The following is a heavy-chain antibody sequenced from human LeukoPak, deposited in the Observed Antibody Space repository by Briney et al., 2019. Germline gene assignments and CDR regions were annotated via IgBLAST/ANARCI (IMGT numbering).Heavy chain of an antibody. V-gene: IGHV5-51*01. Sequence: GESLKISCKGSGYSFTNYWIGWVRQMPGKGLGWMGIIYPGDPNVRYSPSFQGQVTFSVDKSISTAYLQWGSLKASDTAIYYCVRSLPGDTSGFYYCDSWGQGTLVTVSS. CDR3: VRSLPGDTSGFYYCDS. CDR1: GYSFTNYW. D-gene: IGHD3-22*01. CDR2: IYPGDPNV. J-gene: IGHJ4*02.